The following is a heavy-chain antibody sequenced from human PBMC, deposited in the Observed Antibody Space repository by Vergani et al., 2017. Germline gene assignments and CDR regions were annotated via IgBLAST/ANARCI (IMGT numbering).Heavy chain of an antibody. V-gene: IGHV1-58*02. CDR2: TVVGSGNP. CDR1: GFTFTSSA. J-gene: IGHJ6*02. Sequence: QMQLVQSGPEVKKPGTSVKVSCKASGFTFTSSAMQWVRQARGQRLEWIGWTVVGSGNPNYAQKFQERVTITRDMSTSTAYMELRSLRSEDTAVYYCAAGREDYYDSSGFYYSDGMDVWGRGTTVTVSS. CDR3: AAGREDYYDSSGFYYSDGMDV. D-gene: IGHD3-22*01.